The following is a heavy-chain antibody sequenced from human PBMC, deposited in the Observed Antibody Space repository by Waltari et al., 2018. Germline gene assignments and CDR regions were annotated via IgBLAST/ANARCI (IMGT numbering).Heavy chain of an antibody. J-gene: IGHJ4*02. D-gene: IGHD2-15*01. CDR3: AGYCSGGSCYSGGYFDY. Sequence: QVQLQESGPGLVKPSETLSLTCAVSGYSISSGYYWGWIRQPPGKGLEWIGSIYHSGSTYYNPSLKSRVTISVDTSKNQFSLKLSSVTAADTAVYYCAGYCSGGSCYSGGYFDYWGQGTLVTVSS. CDR1: GYSISSGYY. CDR2: IYHSGST. V-gene: IGHV4-38-2*01.